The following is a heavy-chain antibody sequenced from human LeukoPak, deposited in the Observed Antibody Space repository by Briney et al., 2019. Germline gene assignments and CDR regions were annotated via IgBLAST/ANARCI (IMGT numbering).Heavy chain of an antibody. CDR2: IIPILGIA. CDR1: GGTFSSYA. J-gene: IGHJ4*02. D-gene: IGHD5-12*01. CDR3: ARDIVATFYFDY. V-gene: IGHV1-69*04. Sequence: SVKVSCKASGGTFSSYAINWVRQAPGQGLEWMGRIIPILGIANYAQKFQGRVTITADKSTSTAYMELSSLRSEDTAVYYCARDIVATFYFDYWGQGTLVTVSS.